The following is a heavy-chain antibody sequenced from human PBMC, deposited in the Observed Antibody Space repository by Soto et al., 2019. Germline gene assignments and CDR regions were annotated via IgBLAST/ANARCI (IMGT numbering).Heavy chain of an antibody. V-gene: IGHV1-46*01. J-gene: IGHJ3*02. CDR3: ARDPASIAARTDAFDT. CDR1: GYTFTSYY. D-gene: IGHD6-6*01. Sequence: GXSLKLSCNASGYTFTSYYRHWVRHAPGQGLEWMGIINPSGGSTSYAQKFQDRVTMTRDTSTSTVYMELSSLRSEDTAVYYCARDPASIAARTDAFDTWGQGIMVTVSS. CDR2: INPSGGST.